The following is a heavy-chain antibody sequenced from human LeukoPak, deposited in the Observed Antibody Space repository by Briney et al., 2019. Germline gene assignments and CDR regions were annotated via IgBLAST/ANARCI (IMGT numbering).Heavy chain of an antibody. D-gene: IGHD3-22*01. CDR2: IYNDGSS. Sequence: SEALPLTCPVTGDSISSSYWSWIRQPPGTGLDWIAYIYNDGSSKNNPSLKSRVTISVSTSKNQFSLKLSSVTAADTAVYYCARPEGYYSYYFDSWGQGALVTVSS. V-gene: IGHV4-4*08. J-gene: IGHJ4*02. CDR1: GDSISSSY. CDR3: ARPEGYYSYYFDS.